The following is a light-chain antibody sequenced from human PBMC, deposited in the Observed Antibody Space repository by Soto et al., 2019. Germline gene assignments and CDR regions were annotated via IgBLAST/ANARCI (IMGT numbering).Light chain of an antibody. CDR3: CSYAGSCTFV. V-gene: IGLV2-23*01. Sequence: QSVLTQPASVSGSPGQSITISCTGTSSAVGSYDLVSWYQQPPGKAPKLMIYEDTKRPAGISTLFSGSKSGNAASLTISGLHAEDEADYYCCSYAGSCTFVFASGTKLTVL. J-gene: IGLJ1*01. CDR2: EDT. CDR1: SSAVGSYDL.